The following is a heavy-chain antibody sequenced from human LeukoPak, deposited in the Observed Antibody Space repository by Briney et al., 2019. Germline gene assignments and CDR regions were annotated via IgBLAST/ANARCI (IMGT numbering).Heavy chain of an antibody. Sequence: PSETLSLTCTVSGGSISSYYWSWIRQPPGKGLEWIGYIYYSGSTNYNPSLKSRVTISVDTSKNQFSLKLSSVTAADTAVYYCASSGYSGYEDYWGQGTLVTVSS. D-gene: IGHD5-12*01. CDR1: GGSISSYY. CDR3: ASSGYSGYEDY. V-gene: IGHV4-59*01. J-gene: IGHJ4*02. CDR2: IYYSGST.